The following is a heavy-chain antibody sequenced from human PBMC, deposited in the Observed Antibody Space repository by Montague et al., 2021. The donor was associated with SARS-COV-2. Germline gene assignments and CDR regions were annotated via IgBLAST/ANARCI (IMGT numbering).Heavy chain of an antibody. Sequence: SVKVSCKVSGYPLSEVSMHWLRQAPVKGLEWMGGFDPEDGETIYSQRFQDRVTMTEDTSTDTAYMELSSLRSEDSGVYYCATSRWSLLPEYWGQGTLVTVSS. D-gene: IGHD2-21*02. CDR3: ATSRWSLLPEY. CDR2: FDPEDGET. CDR1: GYPLSEVS. J-gene: IGHJ4*02. V-gene: IGHV1-24*01.